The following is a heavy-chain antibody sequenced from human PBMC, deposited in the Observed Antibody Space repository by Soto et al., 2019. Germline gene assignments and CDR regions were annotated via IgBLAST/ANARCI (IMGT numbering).Heavy chain of an antibody. J-gene: IGHJ1*01. D-gene: IGHD3-22*01. CDR2: INAGNGNT. V-gene: IGHV1-3*01. CDR1: GYTFTSYA. CDR3: ARDHTPGYYYDSSGYYGPGCAHFQH. Sequence: ASVKVSCKASGYTFTSYAMHWVRQAPGQRLEWMGWINAGNGNTKYSQKFQGRVTITRDTSASTAYMELSSLRSEDTAVYYCARDHTPGYYYDSSGYYGPGCAHFQHWAQGTLVTVSS.